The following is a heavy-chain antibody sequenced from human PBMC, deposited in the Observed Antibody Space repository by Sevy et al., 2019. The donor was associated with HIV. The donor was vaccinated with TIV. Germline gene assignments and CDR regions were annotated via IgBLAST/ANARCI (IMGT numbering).Heavy chain of an antibody. Sequence: GGSQRLSCAASGLTFSSYWMHWVRQAPGKGLVWVSRINGDGSSTSYADSVKGRFTISRDNAKNTLYLQMNSLRAEDTAVYYCVRQRGDTVVLPDVLPDYGMDVWGQGTTVTVSS. CDR1: GLTFSSYW. V-gene: IGHV3-74*01. J-gene: IGHJ6*02. D-gene: IGHD2-2*01. CDR2: INGDGSST. CDR3: VRQRGDTVVLPDVLPDYGMDV.